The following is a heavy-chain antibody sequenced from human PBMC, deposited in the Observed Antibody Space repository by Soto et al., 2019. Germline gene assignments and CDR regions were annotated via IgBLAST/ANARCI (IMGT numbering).Heavy chain of an antibody. Sequence: PSETLSLTCTASGGTISSGGYCWGWIRQHPGRGLEWIVYIYYNGNTYYNPSLKSRVTVSVDTSKNQFSLNVRSVTAADTAVYYCARCSLVVIPVPGFDPWGQGTLVTVSS. CDR1: GGTISSGGYC. J-gene: IGHJ5*02. V-gene: IGHV4-31*03. D-gene: IGHD2-15*01. CDR2: IYYNGNT. CDR3: ARCSLVVIPVPGFDP.